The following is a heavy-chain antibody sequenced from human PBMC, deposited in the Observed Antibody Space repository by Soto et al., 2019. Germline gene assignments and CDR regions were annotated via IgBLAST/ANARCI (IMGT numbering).Heavy chain of an antibody. J-gene: IGHJ4*02. D-gene: IGHD3-16*01. Sequence: PSETLSSTCCVSGGTSTRGDSFWSWIRHPPWQGLELIGSIFYPESTYYRQSIKSRAYMSMDTSKNLFSLRLRSLTAADTAVYFCARVKATFYRHYCFDYWGQGTPVTVSS. CDR3: ARVKATFYRHYCFDY. CDR1: GGTSTRGDSF. V-gene: IGHV4-30-4*08. CDR2: IFYPEST.